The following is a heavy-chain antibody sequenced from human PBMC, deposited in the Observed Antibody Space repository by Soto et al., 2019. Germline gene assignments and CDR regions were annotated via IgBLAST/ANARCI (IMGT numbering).Heavy chain of an antibody. CDR3: ARQSTIIMARGVVITDVSSFEA. CDR2: VYHSGST. Sequence: SETLSLTCNVSGDSITSGGYYWSWIRQQPGKGLEWIGYVYHSGSTYYNPSLKSRITMSLDTSRNQFFLKPSSVTVADTAVYYCARQSTIIMARGVVITDVSSFEAWGQGSLVTVSS. CDR1: GDSITSGGYY. D-gene: IGHD3-10*01. V-gene: IGHV4-31*03. J-gene: IGHJ5*02.